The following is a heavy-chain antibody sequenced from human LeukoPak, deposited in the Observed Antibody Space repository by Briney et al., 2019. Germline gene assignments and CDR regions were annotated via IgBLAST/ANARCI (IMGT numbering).Heavy chain of an antibody. V-gene: IGHV1-2*02. CDR1: GYSFSDKY. CDR2: INPNSGGT. CDR3: ARAGGRSWFDP. Sequence: GASVKVSFKASGYSFSDKYMHWVRQAPGQGLEWMGGINPNSGGTNYAQKFQGRVTMTTDTSMSTAYMELSRLTSDDTAVYYCARAGGRSWFDPWGQGTLVTVSS. J-gene: IGHJ5*02.